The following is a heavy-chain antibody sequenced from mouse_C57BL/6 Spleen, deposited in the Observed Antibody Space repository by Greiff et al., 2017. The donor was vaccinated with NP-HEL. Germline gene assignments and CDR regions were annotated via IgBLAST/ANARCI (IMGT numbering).Heavy chain of an antibody. D-gene: IGHD1-1*01. J-gene: IGHJ2*01. CDR2: ISDGGSYT. V-gene: IGHV5-4*01. CDR3: ARDPHYYGSSHYFDY. CDR1: GFTFSSYA. Sequence: DVMLVESGGGLVKPGGSLKLSCAASGFTFSSYAMSWVRQTPEKRLEWVATISDGGSYTYYPDNVKGRFTISRDNAKNNLYLQMSHLKSEDTAMYYCARDPHYYGSSHYFDYWGQGTTLTVSS.